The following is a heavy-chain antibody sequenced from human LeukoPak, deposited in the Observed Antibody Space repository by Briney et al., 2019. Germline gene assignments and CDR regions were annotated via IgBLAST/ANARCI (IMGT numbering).Heavy chain of an antibody. CDR1: GGSISSYY. V-gene: IGHV4-59*12. J-gene: IGHJ4*02. CDR2: IYYSGST. CDR3: ARGEDIVATSYTLDY. Sequence: PSETLSLTCTVSGGSISSYYWSWIRQPPGKGLEWIGYIYYSGSTNYNPSLKSRVTISVDTSKNQFSLKLSSVTAADTAVYYCARGEDIVATSYTLDYWGQGTLVTVSS. D-gene: IGHD5-12*01.